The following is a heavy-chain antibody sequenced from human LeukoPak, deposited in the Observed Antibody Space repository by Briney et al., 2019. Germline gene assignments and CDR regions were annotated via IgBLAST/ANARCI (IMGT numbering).Heavy chain of an antibody. CDR3: AKVVWEPPSSGYFDY. J-gene: IGHJ4*02. CDR2: IRYDGSNK. D-gene: IGHD1-26*01. CDR1: GFTFSSYG. V-gene: IGHV3-30*02. Sequence: GGSLRLSCAASGFTFSSYGMHWVRQAPGKGLEWVAFIRYDGSNKYYADSVKGRFTISRDNSKNTLYLQMNSLRAEDTAVYYCAKVVWEPPSSGYFDYWGQGTLVTVSS.